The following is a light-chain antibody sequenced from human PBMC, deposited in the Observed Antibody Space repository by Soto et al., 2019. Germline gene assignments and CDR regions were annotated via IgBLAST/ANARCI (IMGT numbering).Light chain of an antibody. J-gene: IGKJ1*01. V-gene: IGKV3-15*01. Sequence: EIVMTQSPATLSVSPGERATLSCRASQSVSSNLAWYQQKPGQAPRLLIYGASTRATGIPARFSGSGSRTEFTLTISSLQSEDFAVYYCQRYNNWPPWTFGQGTKVVIK. CDR3: QRYNNWPPWT. CDR1: QSVSSN. CDR2: GAS.